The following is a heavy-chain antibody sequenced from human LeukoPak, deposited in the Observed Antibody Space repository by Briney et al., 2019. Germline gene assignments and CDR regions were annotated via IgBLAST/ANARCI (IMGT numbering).Heavy chain of an antibody. CDR2: IYTSGST. Sequence: PSETLSLTCTVSGGSISSGSYYWSWIRQPAGKGLEWIGRIYTSGSTNYNPSLKSRVTISVDTSKNQFSLKLSSVTAADTAVYYCARDSHDRFFDPWGQGTLVTVSS. J-gene: IGHJ5*02. CDR3: ARDSHDRFFDP. V-gene: IGHV4-61*02. D-gene: IGHD1-14*01. CDR1: GGSISSGSYY.